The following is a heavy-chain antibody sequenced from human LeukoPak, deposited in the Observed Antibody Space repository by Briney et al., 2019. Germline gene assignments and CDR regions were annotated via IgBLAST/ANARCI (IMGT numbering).Heavy chain of an antibody. J-gene: IGHJ3*02. CDR1: GGSISSYY. V-gene: IGHV4-59*01. D-gene: IGHD6-19*01. CDR2: IYYSGST. CDR3: AREAVAGSWGAFDI. Sequence: SETLSLTCTVSGGSISSYYWSWIRQPPGKGLEWIGYIYYSGSTNYNPSLKSRVAISVDTSKNQFSLKLSSVTAADTAVYYCAREAVAGSWGAFDIWGQGTMVTVSS.